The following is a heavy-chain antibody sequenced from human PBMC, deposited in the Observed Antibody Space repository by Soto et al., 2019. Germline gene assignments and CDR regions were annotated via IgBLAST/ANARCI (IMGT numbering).Heavy chain of an antibody. Sequence: QVQMVESGGDVVQPGRYLRLSCAVSGFTVSTYGMHWVRQAPGKGREWVAVISRDGGTKFYADSVKGRFTISRDNSRNTLFLEMNSLRGDDRAVYYCTGEVASGYWGQGPLVTVSS. CDR1: GFTVSTYG. CDR2: ISRDGGTK. CDR3: TGEVASGY. D-gene: IGHD2-8*02. V-gene: IGHV3-30*03. J-gene: IGHJ4*02.